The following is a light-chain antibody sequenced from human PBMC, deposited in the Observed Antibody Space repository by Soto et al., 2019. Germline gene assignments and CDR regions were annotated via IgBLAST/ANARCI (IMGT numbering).Light chain of an antibody. V-gene: IGKV1-6*01. J-gene: IGKJ1*01. CDR3: LHDYNYPRT. CDR2: ATS. CDR1: QDIEDD. Sequence: IQMTKSPSSLSASVGDTVTITSRASQDIEDDLGWYQQKPGKAPKLLIYATSSLQSGVPSRFSGSGSGTDFSLSIRSLQPEDSATYYCLHDYNYPRTFGQGTKVYI.